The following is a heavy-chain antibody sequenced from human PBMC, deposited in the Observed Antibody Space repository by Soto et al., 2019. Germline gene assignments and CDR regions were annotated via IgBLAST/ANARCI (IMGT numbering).Heavy chain of an antibody. J-gene: IGHJ4*02. CDR1: GFTFNNYA. V-gene: IGHV3-23*01. D-gene: IGHD4-17*01. CDR2: ISGAGGVI. Sequence: EVQLLESGGGVVQPGGSLRLSCAASGFTFNNYAMSWVRQAPGKGLEWVSSISGAGGVIHYADSVRDRFTISRDNSKSTLYLQMNSLRAEDTAVYYCAKDSSRGVTVTADYWGQGTVITVSS. CDR3: AKDSSRGVTVTADY.